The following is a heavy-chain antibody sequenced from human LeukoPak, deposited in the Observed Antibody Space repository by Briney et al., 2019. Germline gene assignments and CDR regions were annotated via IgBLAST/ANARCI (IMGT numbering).Heavy chain of an antibody. V-gene: IGHV3-48*02. Sequence: GGSLRLSCVASGFTFSTYSINWIRQAPGKGLEWISYITGDSSAMSYADSVKGRFTISRDSAKNSLYLHMNSLSDEDTAMYFCVRDLLWAFDIWGQGTMVTVSS. CDR2: ITGDSSAM. J-gene: IGHJ3*02. CDR3: VRDLLWAFDI. CDR1: GFTFSTYS. D-gene: IGHD2-21*01.